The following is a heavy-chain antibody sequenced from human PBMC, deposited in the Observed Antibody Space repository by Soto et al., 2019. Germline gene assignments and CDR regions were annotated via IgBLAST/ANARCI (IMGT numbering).Heavy chain of an antibody. D-gene: IGHD6-19*01. CDR1: GFTFSTYA. CDR2: LSGSGDST. Sequence: EVQLLESGGGLVQPGGSLRLSCAASGFTFSTYAMNWVRQAPGKGLEWVSGLSGSGDSTYYADSVKGRFTVSRDNSKNTLYLQMNSLRAEDTAVFYCAKERSRGWSFDSWGQGTLVTVSS. V-gene: IGHV3-23*01. J-gene: IGHJ4*02. CDR3: AKERSRGWSFDS.